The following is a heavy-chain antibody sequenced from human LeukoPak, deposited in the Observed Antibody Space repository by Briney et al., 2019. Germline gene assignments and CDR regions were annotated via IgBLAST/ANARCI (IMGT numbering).Heavy chain of an antibody. J-gene: IGHJ6*04. CDR2: ISSSGSTM. CDR3: AELGITIIGGV. V-gene: IGHV3-48*03. Sequence: PGGSLRLSCAASGFTFSNYEMNWVRQAPGKGLEWVSYISSSGSTMYFADSVKGRFTISRDNAKNSLYLQMNSLRAEDTAVYYCAELGITIIGGVWGKGTTVTISS. CDR1: GFTFSNYE. D-gene: IGHD3-10*02.